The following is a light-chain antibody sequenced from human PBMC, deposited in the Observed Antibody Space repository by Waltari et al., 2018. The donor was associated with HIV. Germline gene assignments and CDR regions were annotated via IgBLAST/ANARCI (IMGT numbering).Light chain of an antibody. CDR2: EDP. CDR3: ASWDTDLRVVA. J-gene: IGLJ2*01. V-gene: IGLV1-51*02. Sequence: QSLLTQPPSVSAAPGQKVTISCSGSRSNIGNNHVAWYQQLPGPAPQLLIFEDPKRPAGIPDRFAGSKSGTSATLAITGLQTGDEADYHCASWDTDLRVVAFGGGTKVTVL. CDR1: RSNIGNNH.